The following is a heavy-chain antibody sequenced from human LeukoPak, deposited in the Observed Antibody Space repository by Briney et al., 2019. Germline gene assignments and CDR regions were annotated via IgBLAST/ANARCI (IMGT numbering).Heavy chain of an antibody. J-gene: IGHJ4*02. V-gene: IGHV3-30*02. Sequence: PGGSLRLSCAASGFTFDDYGMSWVRQAPGKGLEWVAFIRYDGSNKYYADSVKGRFTISRDNSKNTLYLQMNSLRAEDTAVYYCARDGVFLTGTPQYFDFWGQGTLVTVSS. CDR1: GFTFDDYG. D-gene: IGHD1-14*01. CDR2: IRYDGSNK. CDR3: ARDGVFLTGTPQYFDF.